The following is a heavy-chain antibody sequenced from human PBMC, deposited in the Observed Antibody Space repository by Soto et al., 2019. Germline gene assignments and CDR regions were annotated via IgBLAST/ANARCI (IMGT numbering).Heavy chain of an antibody. CDR1: GYPIRNGYY. Sequence: SETLSLTCAISGYPIRNGYYWGWIRQSPGKGPEWIGSIYQSGITYYNPSLKSRVTLSIDTSKNQISLKLSSVTAADTAVYYCARDRTNCSGVCYSSYYYGLDVWGQGTTVTVSS. J-gene: IGHJ6*02. CDR3: ARDRTNCSGVCYSSYYYGLDV. CDR2: IYQSGIT. D-gene: IGHD2-21*02. V-gene: IGHV4-38-2*02.